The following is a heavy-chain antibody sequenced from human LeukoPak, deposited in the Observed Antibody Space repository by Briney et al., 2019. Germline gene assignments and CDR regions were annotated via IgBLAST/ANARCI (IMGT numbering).Heavy chain of an antibody. CDR3: VRYCNGGSCYRAAFDV. V-gene: IGHV3-33*08. CDR2: IWYDGGKK. Sequence: GGSLRLSCAASGFTFSDYGMYWVRQAPGKGLEWVALIWYDGGKKYYTDSVRGRFTISRDNFKNTLYLQMDSLRAEDTAVYYCVRYCNGGSCYRAAFDVWGPGTMVTVSS. D-gene: IGHD2-15*01. J-gene: IGHJ3*01. CDR1: GFTFSDYG.